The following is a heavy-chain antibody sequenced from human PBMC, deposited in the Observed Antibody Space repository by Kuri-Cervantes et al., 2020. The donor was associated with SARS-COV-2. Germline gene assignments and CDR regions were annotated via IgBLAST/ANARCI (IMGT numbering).Heavy chain of an antibody. CDR1: GFTFSSYS. Sequence: GESLKISCAASGFTFSSYSMNWVRQAPGKGLEWVSSISSSSSYIYYADSVKGRFTISRDNAKNSLYLQMNSLRAEDTAVYYCARGRHHYDFWSGYYTGLSPWGQGTLVTVSS. D-gene: IGHD3-3*01. CDR2: ISSSSSYI. V-gene: IGHV3-21*01. J-gene: IGHJ5*02. CDR3: ARGRHHYDFWSGYYTGLSP.